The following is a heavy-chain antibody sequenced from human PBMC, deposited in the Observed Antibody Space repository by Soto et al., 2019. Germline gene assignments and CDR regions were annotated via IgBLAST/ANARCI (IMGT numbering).Heavy chain of an antibody. CDR2: IYYSGST. J-gene: IGHJ6*02. Sequence: QVQLQESGPGLVKPSQTLSLTCTVSGGSISSGGYYWSWIRQHPGKGLEWIGYIYYSGSTYYNPSLKSRVTISVDTSKNQFSLKLSSVTAADTAVYYCARDSGYSSGWYVDKKYVMDVWGQGTTVTVSS. CDR1: GGSISSGGYY. V-gene: IGHV4-31*03. CDR3: ARDSGYSSGWYVDKKYVMDV. D-gene: IGHD6-19*01.